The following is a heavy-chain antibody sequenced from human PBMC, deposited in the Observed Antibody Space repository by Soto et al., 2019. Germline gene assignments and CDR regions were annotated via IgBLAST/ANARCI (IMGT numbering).Heavy chain of an antibody. D-gene: IGHD6-13*01. CDR2: TYYRSKWYN. V-gene: IGHV6-1*01. Sequence: TLSLTCAISGDSVSSNSAAWNWIRQSPSRGLEWLGRTYYRSKWYNDYAVSVKSRITINPDTSKNQFSLQLNSVTPEDTAVYYCARDPGERYSSSGQFDYWGQGTLVTVSS. CDR1: GDSVSSNSAA. J-gene: IGHJ4*02. CDR3: ARDPGERYSSSGQFDY.